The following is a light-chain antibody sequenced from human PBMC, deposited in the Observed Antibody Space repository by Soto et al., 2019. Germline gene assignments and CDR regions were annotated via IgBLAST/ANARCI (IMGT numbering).Light chain of an antibody. V-gene: IGKV1-5*03. CDR1: QSISSW. Sequence: DIQMTQSPSTLSASVGDRVTITCRASQSISSWLAWYQQKPGEAPKILIYKASSLETGVPSRFSGSGSGTEFTLTISSLQPDDFATYYCQQYDYYPYTFGQGTKLEMK. CDR2: KAS. CDR3: QQYDYYPYT. J-gene: IGKJ2*01.